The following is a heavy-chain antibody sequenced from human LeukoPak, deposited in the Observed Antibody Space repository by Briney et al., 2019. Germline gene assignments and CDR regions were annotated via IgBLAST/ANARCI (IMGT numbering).Heavy chain of an antibody. CDR2: INPNSGGT. Sequence: GASVKVSCKASGYTFTSYDINWVRQATGQGLEWMGWINPNSGGTNYAQKFQGRVTMTRDTSISTAYMELSRLRSDDTAVYYCASVVAATLSWFDPWGQGTLVTVSS. J-gene: IGHJ5*02. D-gene: IGHD2-15*01. CDR3: ASVVAATLSWFDP. V-gene: IGHV1-2*02. CDR1: GYTFTSYD.